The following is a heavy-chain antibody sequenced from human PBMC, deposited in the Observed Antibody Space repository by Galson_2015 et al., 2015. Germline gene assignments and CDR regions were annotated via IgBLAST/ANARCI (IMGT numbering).Heavy chain of an antibody. CDR3: ARVMGTYYSYGMDV. CDR2: IDSSSSAI. D-gene: IGHD5-24*01. J-gene: IGHJ6*02. CDR1: GFIFSRYS. Sequence: SLRLSCAASGFIFSRYSMSWVRQAPGKGLDWVSYIDSSSSAIYYADSVKGRFTISRDSAKNSLFLQMSSLRDEDTAVYYCARVMGTYYSYGMDVWGQGTTVTVSS. V-gene: IGHV3-48*02.